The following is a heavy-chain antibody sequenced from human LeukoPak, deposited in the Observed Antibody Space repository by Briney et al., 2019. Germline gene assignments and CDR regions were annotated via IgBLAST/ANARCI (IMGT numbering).Heavy chain of an antibody. Sequence: PGGSLRLSCAASGFTFSSYAMSWVRQAPGKGLEWVSAISGSGGSTYYADPVKGRFTISRDNSKNTLYLQMNSLRAEDTAVYYCAKGNHRITIFGVVITEYFQHWGQGTLVTVSS. CDR2: ISGSGGST. V-gene: IGHV3-23*01. CDR3: AKGNHRITIFGVVITEYFQH. D-gene: IGHD3-3*01. J-gene: IGHJ1*01. CDR1: GFTFSSYA.